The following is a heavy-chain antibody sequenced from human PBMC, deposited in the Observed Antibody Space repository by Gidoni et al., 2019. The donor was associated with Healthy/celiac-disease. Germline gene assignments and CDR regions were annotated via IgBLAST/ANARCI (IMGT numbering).Heavy chain of an antibody. Sequence: QLQLQESCPGLVKPSETLSLTCTVSGGSISSSSYYWGWIRQPPGKGLEWIGSIYYSGSTYYNPSLKSRVTISVDTSKNQFSLKLSSVTAADTAVYYCARDRDGAFDIWGQGTMVTVSS. J-gene: IGHJ3*02. CDR2: IYYSGST. CDR3: ARDRDGAFDI. CDR1: GGSISSSSYY. V-gene: IGHV4-39*07.